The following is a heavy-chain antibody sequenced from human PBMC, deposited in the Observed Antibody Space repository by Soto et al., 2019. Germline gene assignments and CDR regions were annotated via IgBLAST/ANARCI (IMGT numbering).Heavy chain of an antibody. CDR1: GGSFSGYY. Sequence: QVQLQQWGAGLLKPSETLSLTCAVYGGSFSGYYWSWIRQPPGKGLEWIGEINHSGSTNYNPSLKSRVTISVDTSENQFSLRLSSVTAADTAVYYCAKSRLLWFGELSFGGAFDIWGQGTMVTVSS. CDR3: AKSRLLWFGELSFGGAFDI. D-gene: IGHD3-10*01. J-gene: IGHJ3*02. V-gene: IGHV4-34*01. CDR2: INHSGST.